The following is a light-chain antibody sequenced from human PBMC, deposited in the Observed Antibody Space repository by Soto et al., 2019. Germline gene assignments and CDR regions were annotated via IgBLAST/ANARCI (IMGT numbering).Light chain of an antibody. J-gene: IGKJ1*01. CDR1: QSVSSSY. Sequence: DIVLTQSPGTLSLSPGERATLSCRASQSVSSSYLAWYQQTPGQAPRPLIYDASTRAAGIPARFSGSGSGTEFTLTISSLQSEDFAVYYCQQYNNWPQTFGQGTKVDI. V-gene: IGKV3-15*01. CDR2: DAS. CDR3: QQYNNWPQT.